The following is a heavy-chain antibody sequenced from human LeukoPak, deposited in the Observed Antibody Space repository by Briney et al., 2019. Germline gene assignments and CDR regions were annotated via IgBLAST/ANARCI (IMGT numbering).Heavy chain of an antibody. CDR3: AREPQYYDFWRGVPGWFDP. D-gene: IGHD3-3*01. CDR2: IYTSGST. J-gene: IGHJ5*02. V-gene: IGHV4-61*02. Sequence: ASQTLSLTCTVSGGSISSGSYYWSWIRQPAGKGLEWIGRIYTSGSTNYNPSLKSRVTISVDTSKNQFSLKLSSVTAADTAVYYCAREPQYYDFWRGVPGWFDPWGQGTLVTVSS. CDR1: GGSISSGSYY.